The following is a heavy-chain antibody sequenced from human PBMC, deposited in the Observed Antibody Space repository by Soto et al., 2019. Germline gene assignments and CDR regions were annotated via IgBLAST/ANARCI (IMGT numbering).Heavy chain of an antibody. V-gene: IGHV4-30-4*01. CDR3: TAGVGAASPAKYNFDD. CDR1: GGSISSGDYY. J-gene: IGHJ4*02. D-gene: IGHD3-10*01. CDR2: IYYSGST. Sequence: SATLSLTCTVSGGSISSGDYYWSWIRQPPGKGLEWIGYIYYSGSTYYNPSLKSRVTISVDTSKNQFSLKLSSVTAADTAVYYCTAGVGAASPAKYNFDDWSQGTLVSVPS.